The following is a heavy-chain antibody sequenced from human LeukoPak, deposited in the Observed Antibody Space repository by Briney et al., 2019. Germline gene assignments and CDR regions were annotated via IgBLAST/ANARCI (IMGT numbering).Heavy chain of an antibody. J-gene: IGHJ4*02. V-gene: IGHV3-21*01. CDR2: ISSSSSYI. CDR1: GFTFSSYS. D-gene: IGHD3-10*01. CDR3: AKVSDLWSGELLPEGYFDY. Sequence: GGSLRLSCAASGFTFSSYSMNWVRQAPGKGLEWVSSISSSSSYIYYADSVKGQFTISRDNAKNSLYLQMNSLRAEDTAVYYCAKVSDLWSGELLPEGYFDYGGQETLVTVPS.